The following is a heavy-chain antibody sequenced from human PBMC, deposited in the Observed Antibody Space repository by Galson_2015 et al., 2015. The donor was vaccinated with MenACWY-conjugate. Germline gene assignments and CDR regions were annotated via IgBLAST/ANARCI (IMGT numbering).Heavy chain of an antibody. CDR3: ARYGGDDVVA. Sequence: SMRISCAASGFTFSTYSMNWVHQAAGKGLEWLSYISSGSSTIYYADSVKGRFTISRDNAKNSLYLQMNSLRADDTAVYYCARYGGDDVVAWGQGTLVTVSS. CDR1: GFTFSTYS. J-gene: IGHJ5*02. D-gene: IGHD4-17*01. V-gene: IGHV3-48*04. CDR2: ISSGSSTI.